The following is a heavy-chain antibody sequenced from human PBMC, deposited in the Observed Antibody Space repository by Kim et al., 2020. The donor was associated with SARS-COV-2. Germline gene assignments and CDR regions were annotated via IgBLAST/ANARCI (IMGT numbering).Heavy chain of an antibody. CDR3: ARGGGSGRYGLDV. J-gene: IGHJ6*02. D-gene: IGHD3-10*01. CDR2: ISTSNGNT. CDR1: GYIFTNYG. Sequence: ASVKVSCKASGYIFTNYGLTWVRQAPGQGLEWMGWISTSNGNTNSAQKFQGRVTMTTDTSTSTVYMELTSLRSDDTAIYYCARGGGSGRYGLDVWGQGTTVSVSS. V-gene: IGHV1-18*04.